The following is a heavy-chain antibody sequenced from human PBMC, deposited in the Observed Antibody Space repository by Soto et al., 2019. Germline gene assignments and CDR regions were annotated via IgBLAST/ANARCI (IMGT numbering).Heavy chain of an antibody. V-gene: IGHV4-34*01. J-gene: IGHJ5*02. D-gene: IGHD2-2*01. CDR3: ARERPVLTPAALYHRFEP. CDR2: INRSGST. CDR1: GGSFSNYY. Sequence: SETLSLTCSVCGGSFSNYYWSWIRQPPGKGLEWIGEINRSGSTNYNPSLKSRVTISLDTSKDQFSLRLTSVTAADTAVYYCARERPVLTPAALYHRFEPWGQALRATVS.